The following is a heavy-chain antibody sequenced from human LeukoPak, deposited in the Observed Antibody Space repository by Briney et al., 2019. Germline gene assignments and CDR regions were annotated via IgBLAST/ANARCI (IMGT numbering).Heavy chain of an antibody. CDR1: GYSFTSYW. D-gene: IGHD6-13*01. V-gene: IGHV5-51*01. Sequence: GESLKISCKGSGYSFTSYWIGWVRQMPGKGLEWMGIIYPGDSDTRYSPSFQGQVTISADKSISTAYLQWSSLKASDTAMYYCARLESPQEVLAAGPFDYWGQGTLVTVSS. J-gene: IGHJ4*02. CDR2: IYPGDSDT. CDR3: ARLESPQEVLAAGPFDY.